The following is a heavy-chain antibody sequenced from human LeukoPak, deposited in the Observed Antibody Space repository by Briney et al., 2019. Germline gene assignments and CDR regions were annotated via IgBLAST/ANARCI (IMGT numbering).Heavy chain of an antibody. CDR1: GFTFSSYA. V-gene: IGHV3-30*18. CDR2: IFYDGSND. CDR3: AKDRVGTMYYFDY. D-gene: IGHD5-12*01. J-gene: IGHJ4*02. Sequence: PGGSLRLSCAASGFTFSSYAMHWVRQAPGKGLEWVAVIFYDGSNDYYADSVKGRFTISRDNSKNTLYLQMNSLRAEDTAVYYCAKDRVGTMYYFDYWGQGTLVTVSS.